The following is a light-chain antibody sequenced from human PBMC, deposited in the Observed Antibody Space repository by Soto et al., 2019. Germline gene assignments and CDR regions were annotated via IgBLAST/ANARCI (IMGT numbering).Light chain of an antibody. Sequence: DSVMTQSPDSLAVSLGERATINCKSSQSVLSTSNNKNYLAWYQQKPGQPPKLLFYWASTRESGVPDRFSGSGSGTDFALTISSLQAEDVAVYYCQQCYSTPYTFGQGTKLEIK. CDR2: WAS. CDR3: QQCYSTPYT. J-gene: IGKJ2*01. CDR1: QSVLSTSNNKNY. V-gene: IGKV4-1*01.